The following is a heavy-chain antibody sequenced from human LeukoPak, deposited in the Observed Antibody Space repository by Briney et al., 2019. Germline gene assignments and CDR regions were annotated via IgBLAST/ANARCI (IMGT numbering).Heavy chain of an antibody. V-gene: IGHV3-7*01. J-gene: IGHJ5*02. Sequence: GGSLRLSCAASGFIVNYYYMSWVRQAPGKGLEWVANINEDGSVKDYVDSVKGRFTISRDNAKNSLYLQMNSLRAEDTAVYYCARAGRFCSGGSCYRITNWFDPWGQGTLVTVSS. CDR1: GFIVNYYY. CDR2: INEDGSVK. D-gene: IGHD2-15*01. CDR3: ARAGRFCSGGSCYRITNWFDP.